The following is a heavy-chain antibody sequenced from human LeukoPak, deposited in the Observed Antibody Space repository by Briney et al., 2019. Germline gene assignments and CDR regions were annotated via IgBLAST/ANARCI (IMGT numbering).Heavy chain of an antibody. Sequence: GVSLKLSCAASGFTFSGSATHWVRQASGKGLEWVGRIRSKANSYATAYAASVKGRFTISRDDSKNTAYLQMNSLKTEDTAVYYCTRIRVTNAFDIWGQGTMVTVSS. CDR2: IRSKANSYAT. CDR3: TRIRVTNAFDI. V-gene: IGHV3-73*01. J-gene: IGHJ3*02. D-gene: IGHD1-1*01. CDR1: GFTFSGSA.